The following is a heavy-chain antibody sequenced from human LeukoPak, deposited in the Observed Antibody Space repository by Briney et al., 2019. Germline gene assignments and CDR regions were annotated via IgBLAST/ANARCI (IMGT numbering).Heavy chain of an antibody. V-gene: IGHV3-23*01. Sequence: GGSLRLSCAASGFTFSSYAMSWVRQAPGKGLEWVSAISGSGGSTYYADSVKGRFTISRDNSKNTPYLQMNSLRAEDTAVYYCAKDWRQWLVGIDYWGQGALVTVSS. D-gene: IGHD6-19*01. CDR1: GFTFSSYA. CDR3: AKDWRQWLVGIDY. CDR2: ISGSGGST. J-gene: IGHJ4*02.